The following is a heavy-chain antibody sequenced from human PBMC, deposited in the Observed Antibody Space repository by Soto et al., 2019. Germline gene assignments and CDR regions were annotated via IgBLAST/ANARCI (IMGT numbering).Heavy chain of an antibody. CDR2: IWYDGSNK. CDR3: ARHGEARPTQYYYCVMDV. V-gene: IGHV3-33*01. D-gene: IGHD2-15*01. Sequence: QVQLVESGGGVVQPGKSLRLSCAASGFTFSRYGMHWVSQAPGKGLEWVAVIWYDGSNKYYADSVKGRFTISRDNSKNSLYLQRNCLRAEDTAVYYCARHGEARPTQYYYCVMDVWGQETKVTVSS. CDR1: GFTFSRYG. J-gene: IGHJ6*02.